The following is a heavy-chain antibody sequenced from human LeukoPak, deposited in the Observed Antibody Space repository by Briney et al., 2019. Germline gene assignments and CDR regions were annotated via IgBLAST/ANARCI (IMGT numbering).Heavy chain of an antibody. CDR1: GFTFSDFY. Sequence: GGSLRLSCAASGFTFSDFYMSWIRQAPGKGLEWVSYISGTSSYTTYADSVKGRFTISRDNAKNSLYLQMNSLRGEDTAVYYCARLGSIAAAGTPDYWGQGTLVTVSS. CDR3: ARLGSIAAAGTPDY. CDR2: ISGTSSYT. V-gene: IGHV3-11*06. J-gene: IGHJ4*02. D-gene: IGHD6-13*01.